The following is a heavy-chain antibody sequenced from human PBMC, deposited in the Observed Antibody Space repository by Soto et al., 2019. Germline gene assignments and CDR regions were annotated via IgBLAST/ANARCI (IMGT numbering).Heavy chain of an antibody. Sequence: SETLSLTCTVSGGSISSYYWSWIRQPPGKGLEWIGYIYYSGSTNYNPSLKSRVTISVDTSKNQFSLKLSSVTAADTAVYYCVSAMVRGVKGFDYWGQGTLVSFSS. CDR2: IYYSGST. D-gene: IGHD3-10*01. CDR3: VSAMVRGVKGFDY. V-gene: IGHV4-59*01. J-gene: IGHJ4*02. CDR1: GGSISSYY.